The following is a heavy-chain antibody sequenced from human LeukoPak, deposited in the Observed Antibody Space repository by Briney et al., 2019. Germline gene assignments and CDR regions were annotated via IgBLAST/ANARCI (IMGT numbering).Heavy chain of an antibody. CDR3: ARGGGRYCDSVSCYSAYYFDY. V-gene: IGHV7-4-1*02. CDR1: GYTFTDFA. CDR2: INTDTGNP. J-gene: IGHJ4*02. D-gene: IGHD2-2*01. Sequence: ASVKVSCKSSGYTFTDFAINWVRQAPGQGLEWRGWINTDTGNPTYAQGFTGRFVLSLDTSVSTAYLQISSLKAEDTAVYYCARGGGRYCDSVSCYSAYYFDYWGQGTLVTVSS.